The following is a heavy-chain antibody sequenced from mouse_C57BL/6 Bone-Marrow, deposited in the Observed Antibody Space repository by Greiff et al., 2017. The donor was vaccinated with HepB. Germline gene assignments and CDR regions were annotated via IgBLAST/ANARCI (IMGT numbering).Heavy chain of an antibody. J-gene: IGHJ4*01. V-gene: IGHV5-17*01. CDR2: ISSGSSTI. CDR1: GFTFSDYG. Sequence: EVKLVASGGGLVKPGGSLKLSCAASGFTFSDYGMHWVRQAPAKGLEWVAYISSGSSTIYYADTVKGRFTISRDNAKNTLFLQMTSLRSEDTAMYYCARTTVRGVYAMDYWGQGTSVTVSS. CDR3: ARTTVRGVYAMDY. D-gene: IGHD1-1*01.